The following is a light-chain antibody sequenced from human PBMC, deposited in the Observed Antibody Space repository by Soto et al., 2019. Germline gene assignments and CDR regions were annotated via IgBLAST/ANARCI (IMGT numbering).Light chain of an antibody. Sequence: DIQMTQSPSSLSASVGDRVTITCRASQTINTYLNWYQQTPGKAPKLLIYAAFSLQSGVPSRFSGSGSGTDFTLTISSLHPEDSATYFCQQSYSTPPTFGQGTKVEI. CDR2: AAF. V-gene: IGKV1-39*01. J-gene: IGKJ1*01. CDR1: QTINTY. CDR3: QQSYSTPPT.